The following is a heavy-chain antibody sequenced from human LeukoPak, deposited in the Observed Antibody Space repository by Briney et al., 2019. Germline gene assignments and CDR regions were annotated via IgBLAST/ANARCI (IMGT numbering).Heavy chain of an antibody. D-gene: IGHD2-15*01. V-gene: IGHV4-30-4*08. CDR3: ARIFRLGYCSGGSCPYYFDY. CDR2: IYYSGST. Sequence: SQTLSLTCTVSGGSISSGNYYWSWIRQPPGKGLEWIGYIYYSGSTYYNPSLKSRVTISVDTSKNQFSLKLSSVTAADTAVYYCARIFRLGYCSGGSCPYYFDYWGQGTLVTVSS. J-gene: IGHJ4*02. CDR1: GGSISSGNYY.